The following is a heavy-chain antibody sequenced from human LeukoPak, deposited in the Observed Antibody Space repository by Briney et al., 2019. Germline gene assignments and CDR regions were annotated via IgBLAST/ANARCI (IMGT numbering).Heavy chain of an antibody. CDR1: GFTFSSYA. CDR3: TRELLSLQQGLDY. Sequence: GGSLRLSCAASGFTFSSYAMSWVRQAPGKGLEWVSAIGGSGVHTYYADSVRGRFTVSGDNAGNSLSLQMDSLRVEDTAVYYCTRELLSLQQGLDYWGQGTLVTVSS. CDR2: IGGSGVHT. J-gene: IGHJ4*02. D-gene: IGHD2/OR15-2a*01. V-gene: IGHV3-23*01.